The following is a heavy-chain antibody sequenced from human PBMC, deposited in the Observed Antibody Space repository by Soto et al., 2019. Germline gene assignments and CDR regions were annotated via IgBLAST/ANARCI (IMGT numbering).Heavy chain of an antibody. CDR2: ISGSGGST. V-gene: IGHV3-23*01. CDR3: ARVKVVNWFDP. CDR1: GFTFRSFT. J-gene: IGHJ5*02. Sequence: GGSLRLSCAASGFTFRSFTMNWVRQAPGKGLEWVSAISGSGGSTYYADSVKGRFTISRDNSKNTLYLQMNSLRAEDTAVYYCARVKVVNWFDPWGQGTLVTVSS. D-gene: IGHD2-2*01.